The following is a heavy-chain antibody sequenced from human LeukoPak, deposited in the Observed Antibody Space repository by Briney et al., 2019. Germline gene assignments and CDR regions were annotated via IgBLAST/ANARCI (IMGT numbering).Heavy chain of an antibody. D-gene: IGHD3-22*01. J-gene: IGHJ3*02. CDR2: ISYDGSNK. CDR3: AKTLDSSGYDAFDI. Sequence: GGSLRLSCAASGFTFSSYGMHWVRQAPGKGLEWVAVISYDGSNKYYADSVKGRFTISRDNSKNTLYLQMNSLRAEDTAVYYCAKTLDSSGYDAFDIWGQGTMATVSS. V-gene: IGHV3-30*18. CDR1: GFTFSSYG.